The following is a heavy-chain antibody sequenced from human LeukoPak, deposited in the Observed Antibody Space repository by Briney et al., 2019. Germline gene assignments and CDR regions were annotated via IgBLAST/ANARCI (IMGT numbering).Heavy chain of an antibody. CDR3: ARDVGSPFGGDYLDH. CDR1: GGSTSSYY. J-gene: IGHJ4*02. CDR2: IYYSGST. D-gene: IGHD2-21*01. V-gene: IGHV4-59*01. Sequence: PSETLSLTCSVSGGSTSSYYWSWNRQPPGKGLEWIGYIYYSGSTNYNPSLKSRVTISVDTSKKQFSLKLSSVTAADTDVYYCARDVGSPFGGDYLDHWGQGTLVTVSS.